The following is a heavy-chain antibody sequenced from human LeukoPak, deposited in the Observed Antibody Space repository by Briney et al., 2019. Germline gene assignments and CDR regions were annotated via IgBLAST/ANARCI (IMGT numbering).Heavy chain of an antibody. CDR3: ARDIVAGHRAGISDY. J-gene: IGHJ4*02. Sequence: PGRSLRLSCAASGFTFSSYAMHWVRQAPGKGLEWVAVISYDGSNKYYADSVKGRFTISRDNSKNTLYLQMNSLRAEDTAVYYCARDIVAGHRAGISDYWGQGTLVTVSS. D-gene: IGHD5-12*01. CDR1: GFTFSSYA. V-gene: IGHV3-30-3*01. CDR2: ISYDGSNK.